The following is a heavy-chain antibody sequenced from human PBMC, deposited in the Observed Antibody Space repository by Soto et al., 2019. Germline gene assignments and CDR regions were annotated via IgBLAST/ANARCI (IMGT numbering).Heavy chain of an antibody. CDR2: IYYSGST. CDR1: GGSVSSGSYY. D-gene: IGHD3-3*01. CDR3: ARDTTIFGVVIPLTDYYGMDV. J-gene: IGHJ6*02. Sequence: QVQLQESGPGLVKPSETLSLTCTVSGGSVSSGSYYWSWIRQPPGKGLEWIGYIYYSGSTNYNPSLKRRVTISVDTSKNQFSLKLSSVTAADTAVYYCARDTTIFGVVIPLTDYYGMDVWGQGTTVTVSS. V-gene: IGHV4-61*01.